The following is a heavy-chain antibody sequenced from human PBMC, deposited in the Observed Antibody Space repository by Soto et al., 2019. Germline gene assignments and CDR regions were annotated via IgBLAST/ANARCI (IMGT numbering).Heavy chain of an antibody. J-gene: IGHJ6*02. Sequence: PSETLSLTCAVSGGSISSSNWWSWVRQPPGKGLEWIGEIYHSGSTNYNPSLKSRVTISVDKSKNQFSLKLSSVTAADTAVYYCARKRQLGYYYYYGMDVWGQGTTVTVSS. CDR3: ARKRQLGYYYYYGMDV. CDR2: IYHSGST. D-gene: IGHD6-6*01. V-gene: IGHV4-4*02. CDR1: GGSISSSNW.